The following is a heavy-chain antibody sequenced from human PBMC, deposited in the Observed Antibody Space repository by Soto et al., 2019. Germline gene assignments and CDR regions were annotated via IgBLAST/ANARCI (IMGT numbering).Heavy chain of an antibody. D-gene: IGHD2-2*01. V-gene: IGHV3-15*01. Sequence: EVQLVESGGDVVKPGGSLRLSCAASGFIFSTACMRWVRQAPGKGLEWVGGIKSKSDGRKTDYAEPVKGRFNISRDDSINTLYLQMSGLKVEVTAVYYCTTRWSSKAYLGVGTLVTVSS. J-gene: IGHJ4*01. CDR1: GFIFSTAC. CDR3: TTRWSSKAY. CDR2: IKSKSDGRKT.